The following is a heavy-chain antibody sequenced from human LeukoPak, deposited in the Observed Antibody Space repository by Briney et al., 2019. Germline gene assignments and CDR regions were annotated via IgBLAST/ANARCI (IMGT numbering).Heavy chain of an antibody. V-gene: IGHV3-23*01. CDR2: ISGSAGST. CDR3: ARAGNTRFDY. D-gene: IGHD2/OR15-2a*01. CDR1: GFTFSSYA. J-gene: IGHJ4*02. Sequence: GGSQRLSCAASGFTFSSYAMSWVRQAPGKGLEWVSGISGSAGSTYYADSVKGRFTISRDNSKNTLYLQMNSLRAEDTAVYYCARAGNTRFDYWGRGPLVTVSS.